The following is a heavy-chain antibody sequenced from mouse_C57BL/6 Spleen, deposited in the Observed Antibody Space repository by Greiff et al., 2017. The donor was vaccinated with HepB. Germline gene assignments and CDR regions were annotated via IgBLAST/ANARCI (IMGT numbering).Heavy chain of an antibody. J-gene: IGHJ4*01. V-gene: IGHV1-64*01. CDR2: IHPNSGST. CDR1: GYTFTSYW. Sequence: QVQLQQPGAELVKPGASVKLSCKASGYTFTSYWMHWVKQRPGQGLEWIGMIHPNSGSTNYNEKFKSKATLTVDKSSSTAYMQLSSLTFEDSAVYYCARNYDYVGYYAMDYWGQGTSVTVSS. CDR3: ARNYDYVGYYAMDY. D-gene: IGHD2-4*01.